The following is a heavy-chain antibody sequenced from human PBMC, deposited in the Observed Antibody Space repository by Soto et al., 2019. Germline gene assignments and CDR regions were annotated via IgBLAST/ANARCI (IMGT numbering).Heavy chain of an antibody. J-gene: IGHJ6*02. CDR2: INPNSGGT. CDR1: GYTFTGYY. Sequence: ASVKVSCKASGYTFTGYYMHWVRQAPGQGLEWMGWINPNSGGTNYAQKFQGRVTMTRDTSISTAYMELSRLRSDDTAVYYCARGRHIYYDSSGHPGVYYYGMDVWGQGTTVTVSS. CDR3: ARGRHIYYDSSGHPGVYYYGMDV. V-gene: IGHV1-2*02. D-gene: IGHD3-22*01.